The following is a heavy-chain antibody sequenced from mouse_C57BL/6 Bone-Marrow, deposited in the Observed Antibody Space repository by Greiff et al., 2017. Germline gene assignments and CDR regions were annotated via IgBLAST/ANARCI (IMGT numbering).Heavy chain of an antibody. CDR3: ARETESRGRAMDY. CDR2: IYPGSGST. Sequence: QVQLQQPGAELVKPGASVKMSCKASGYTFTSYWITWVKQRPGQGLEWIGDIYPGSGSTNYNEKFKSKATLTVDTSSSTAYMQLSSLTSEDSAVYYCARETESRGRAMDYWGQGTSVTVSS. CDR1: GYTFTSYW. V-gene: IGHV1-55*01. J-gene: IGHJ4*01.